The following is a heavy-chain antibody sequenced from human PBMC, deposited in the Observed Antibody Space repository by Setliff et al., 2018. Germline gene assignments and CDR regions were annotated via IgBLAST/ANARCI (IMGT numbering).Heavy chain of an antibody. D-gene: IGHD3-22*01. J-gene: IGHJ5*02. CDR2: ISYDGSHD. V-gene: IGHV3-30-3*01. CDR3: ARDGKQYYYDSTGYYRNWFDP. CDR1: GFMFGSYA. Sequence: GGSLRLSCAASGFMFGSYAMHWVRQAPGRGPEWLAVISYDGSHDYYADSVRGRFTISRDNSNNTLYMQMSSLRAEDAAIYSCARDGKQYYYDSTGYYRNWFDPWGQGTLVTVSS.